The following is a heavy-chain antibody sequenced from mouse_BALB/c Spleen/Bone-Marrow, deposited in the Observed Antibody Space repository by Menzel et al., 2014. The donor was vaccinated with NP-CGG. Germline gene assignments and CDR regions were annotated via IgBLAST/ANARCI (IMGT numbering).Heavy chain of an antibody. CDR1: GYTFTSNW. CDR3: ARDSITTVVATDY. Sequence: QVQLKQSGAELVKPGASVKLSCKASGYTFTSNWMHWVKQRPGQGLEGIGEIDPSDSYTNYNQKFKGKATLTVDKSSSTAYMQLSSLTSEDSAVYYCARDSITTVVATDYWGQGTTLTVSS. V-gene: IGHV1-69*02. CDR2: IDPSDSYT. D-gene: IGHD1-1*01. J-gene: IGHJ2*01.